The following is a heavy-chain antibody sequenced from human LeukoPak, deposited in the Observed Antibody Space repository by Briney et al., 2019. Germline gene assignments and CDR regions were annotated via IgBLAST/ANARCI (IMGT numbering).Heavy chain of an antibody. CDR1: GYTFTSYY. Sequence: GASVKVSCKASGYTFTSYYMHWVRQATGQGLEWMGWMNPNSGNTGYAQKFQGRVTITRNTSISTAYMELSSLRSEDTAVYYCARAKSIAARRGNWFDPWGQGTLVTVSS. CDR2: MNPNSGNT. CDR3: ARAKSIAARRGNWFDP. J-gene: IGHJ5*02. V-gene: IGHV1-8*03. D-gene: IGHD6-6*01.